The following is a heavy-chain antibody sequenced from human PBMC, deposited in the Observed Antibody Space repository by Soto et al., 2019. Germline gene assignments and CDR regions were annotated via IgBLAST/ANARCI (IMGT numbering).Heavy chain of an antibody. J-gene: IGHJ4*02. CDR3: ARDKITCLFDY. CDR1: GGAFSDYY. CDR2: INHSGST. V-gene: IGHV4-34*01. Sequence: VQLQQWGAGLLNPLATLSRTCAVYGGAFSDYYWTGTRNPPGTGLEWIGEINHSGSTNYNPSLKSRVTISVDAPKTQFSLELTSVTAADTAVYYCARDKITCLFDYWGQGTLVTVSS. D-gene: IGHD3-10*01.